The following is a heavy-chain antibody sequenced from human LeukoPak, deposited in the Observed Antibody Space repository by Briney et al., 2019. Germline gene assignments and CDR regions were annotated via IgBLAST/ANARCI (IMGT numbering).Heavy chain of an antibody. J-gene: IGHJ4*02. CDR3: AREDHIVGATFDY. D-gene: IGHD1-26*01. V-gene: IGHV3-7*01. CDR1: GFTFSSYW. CDR2: IKQDGSQK. Sequence: GGSLRLSCAASGFTFSSYWMSWVRQAPGKGLEWVANIKQDGSQKYYVDSVKGRFTISRDNAKNSLYLQMNSLRAEDTAVYYCAREDHIVGATFDYWGQGTLVTVSS.